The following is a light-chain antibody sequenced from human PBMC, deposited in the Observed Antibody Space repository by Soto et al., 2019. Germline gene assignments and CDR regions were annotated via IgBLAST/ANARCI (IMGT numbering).Light chain of an antibody. Sequence: DIQMTQSPSSLSASVGDRVTITCRASQSISTSLNWYQQKPGKAPKFLIYAASSLQSGVPSRFSGSGSGTDFTLTISSLQPEDFATYDCQQSYSSPRTFGQGTKLEIK. CDR2: AAS. CDR3: QQSYSSPRT. V-gene: IGKV1-39*01. J-gene: IGKJ2*01. CDR1: QSISTS.